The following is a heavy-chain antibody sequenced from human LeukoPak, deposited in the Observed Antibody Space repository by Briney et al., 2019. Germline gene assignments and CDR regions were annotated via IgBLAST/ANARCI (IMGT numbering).Heavy chain of an antibody. J-gene: IGHJ4*02. CDR3: AREGSSSFSHAADF. V-gene: IGHV3-7*01. Sequence: GGSLRLSCAASGFTLRRYWMTWVRQAPGKGLEWVANIKDDGSEKYYVDSVKGRFTISRDNAKNSLCLQMNSLRAEDTAVYYCAREGSSSFSHAADFWGQGTLVTVSS. CDR1: GFTLRRYW. D-gene: IGHD2-2*01. CDR2: IKDDGSEK.